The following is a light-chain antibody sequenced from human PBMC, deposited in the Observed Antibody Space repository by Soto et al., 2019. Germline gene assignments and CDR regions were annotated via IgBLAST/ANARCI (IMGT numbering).Light chain of an antibody. J-gene: IGKJ5*01. CDR3: QQRYNWPVT. CDR2: SAS. V-gene: IGKV3D-11*02. Sequence: EIVFTQSPATLSLTPGERATLSCRASQSIANYLGWYQQKPGQAPRLLIYSASNRATGIPPRFSGSGPGTDFTLTISSLEPEDFSVYYCQQRYNWPVTFGQGTRLEIK. CDR1: QSIANY.